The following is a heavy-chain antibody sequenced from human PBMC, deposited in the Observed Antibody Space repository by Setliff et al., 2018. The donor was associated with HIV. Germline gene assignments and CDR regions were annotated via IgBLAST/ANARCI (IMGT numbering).Heavy chain of an antibody. CDR1: GGSISSSSYY. CDR3: AKGAPRGSGYFSQVNAFDI. V-gene: IGHV4-39*01. J-gene: IGHJ3*02. D-gene: IGHD3-22*01. Sequence: SDTLSLTCTVSGGSISSSSYYWDWIRQPPGKSLEWVGSIFYTGSTNYRPSLESRVIVSLDTSKNQFSLKLSSVTAADTAVYYCAKGAPRGSGYFSQVNAFDIWGQGTMVTVSS. CDR2: IFYTGST.